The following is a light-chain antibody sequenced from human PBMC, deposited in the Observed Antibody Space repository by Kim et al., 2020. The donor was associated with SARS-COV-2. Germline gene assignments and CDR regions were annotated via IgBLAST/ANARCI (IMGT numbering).Light chain of an antibody. CDR2: EVS. Sequence: GQSFTISCTETSSDVGSYNLVSWYQQHPGKAPKLMIYEVSKRPSGVSNRFSGSKSGNTASLTISGLQAEDEADYYCCSYAGSSTWVFGGGTKLTVL. CDR1: SSDVGSYNL. V-gene: IGLV2-23*02. CDR3: CSYAGSSTWV. J-gene: IGLJ3*02.